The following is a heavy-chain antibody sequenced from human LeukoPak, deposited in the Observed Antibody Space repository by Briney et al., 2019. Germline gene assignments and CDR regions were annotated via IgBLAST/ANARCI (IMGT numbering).Heavy chain of an antibody. D-gene: IGHD2-21*01. Sequence: GRSLRLSCAASGFTFSTYAMHWARQAPGKGLERVTVISYDGRNKYCADSVKGRFAITRDNSNNMLYLQMNSLRAEDTAVYYCARGLIREGYYFDYWGQGTLVTVSS. J-gene: IGHJ4*02. CDR1: GFTFSTYA. CDR2: ISYDGRNK. V-gene: IGHV3-30*09. CDR3: ARGLIREGYYFDY.